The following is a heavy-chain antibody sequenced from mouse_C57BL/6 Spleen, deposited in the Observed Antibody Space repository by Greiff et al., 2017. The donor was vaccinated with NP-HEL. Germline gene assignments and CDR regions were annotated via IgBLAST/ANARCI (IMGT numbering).Heavy chain of an antibody. D-gene: IGHD1-1*01. CDR3: VREYYGSTSWFAY. CDR2: IRRKSSNYAT. Sequence: EVQLVESGGGLVQPKGSLKLSCAASGFTFNTYAMHWVRQAPGKGLEWVARIRRKSSNYATYYADSVKDRFTISRDDSQSMLYLQMNNLKTEDTAMYYCVREYYGSTSWFAYWGQGTLVTVSA. CDR1: GFTFNTYA. V-gene: IGHV10-3*01. J-gene: IGHJ3*01.